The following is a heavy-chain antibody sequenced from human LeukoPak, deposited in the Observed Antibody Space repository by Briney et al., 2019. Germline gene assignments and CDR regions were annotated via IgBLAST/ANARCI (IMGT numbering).Heavy chain of an antibody. CDR2: IYYSGST. Sequence: SETLSLTCTVSGGSISSSSYYWGWIRQPPGKGLEWIGSIYYSGSTYYNPSLKSRVTISVDTPKNQFSLKLSSVTAADTAVYYCARDGLYYYDSGGYYSGYFDLWGRGTLVTVSS. CDR1: GGSISSSSYY. CDR3: ARDGLYYYDSGGYYSGYFDL. D-gene: IGHD3-22*01. V-gene: IGHV4-39*07. J-gene: IGHJ2*01.